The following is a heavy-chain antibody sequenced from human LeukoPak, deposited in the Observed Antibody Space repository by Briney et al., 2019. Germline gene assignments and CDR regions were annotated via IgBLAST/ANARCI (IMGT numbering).Heavy chain of an antibody. J-gene: IGHJ3*02. D-gene: IGHD7-27*01. Sequence: ASVKVSCKASGYTFTSYDINWVRQATGQGLEWMGWMNPNSGNTGYAQKFQGRVTITRNTSISTAYMELSSLRSEDTAVYYCAKPGEGGNAFDIWGQGTMVTVSS. V-gene: IGHV1-8*03. CDR1: GYTFTSYD. CDR3: AKPGEGGNAFDI. CDR2: MNPNSGNT.